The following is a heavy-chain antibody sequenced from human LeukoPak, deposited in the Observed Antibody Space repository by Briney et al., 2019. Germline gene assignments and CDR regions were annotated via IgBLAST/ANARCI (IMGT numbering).Heavy chain of an antibody. CDR1: GSTFSSYG. CDR2: IYSGGST. V-gene: IGHV3-53*01. J-gene: IGHJ5*02. Sequence: GGSLRLSCAASGSTFSSYGMSWVRQAPGKGLEWVSVIYSGGSTYYADSVKGRFTISRDNSKDTLYLQMNSLRAEDTAVYYCARASSGSYWTFDPWGQGTLVTVSS. CDR3: ARASSGSYWTFDP. D-gene: IGHD1-26*01.